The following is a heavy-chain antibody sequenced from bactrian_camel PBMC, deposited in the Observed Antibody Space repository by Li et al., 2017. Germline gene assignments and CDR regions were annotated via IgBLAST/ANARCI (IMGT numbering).Heavy chain of an antibody. CDR2: IATGSGNT. V-gene: IGHV3S40*01. CDR1: GYTYNRNC. J-gene: IGHJ6*01. Sequence: DVQLVESGGGSVQAGGSLRLSCAASGYTYNRNCMAWFRQVPGKEREGVARIATGSGNTYYADSVKGRFTISRDNAKNMVYLHMTSLKPEDTGVYYCVRDYKSGDYRDDFGYWGQGTQVTVS. D-gene: IGHD4*01. CDR3: VRDYKSGDYRDDFGY.